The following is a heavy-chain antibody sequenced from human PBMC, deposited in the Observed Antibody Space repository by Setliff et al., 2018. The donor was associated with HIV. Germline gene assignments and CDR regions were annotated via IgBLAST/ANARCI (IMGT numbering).Heavy chain of an antibody. CDR2: IYYTGST. V-gene: IGHV4-59*08. CDR1: GGSISSYY. D-gene: IGHD3-22*01. J-gene: IGHJ4*02. CDR3: ARRPSPYYYYDSSGYSGGNVDY. Sequence: PSETLSLTCTVSGGSISSYYWSWIRQPPGKGLEWIGYIYYTGSTNYNPSLKSRVTVSVDTSKNQFSLKLSSVTAADTAVYYCARRPSPYYYYDSSGYSGGNVDYWGQGTLVTVSS.